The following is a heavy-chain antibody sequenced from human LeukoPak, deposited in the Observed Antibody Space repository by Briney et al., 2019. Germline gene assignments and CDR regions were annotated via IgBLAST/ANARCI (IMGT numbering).Heavy chain of an antibody. CDR2: IYYSGST. D-gene: IGHD3-10*01. CDR1: GGSISSSSYY. V-gene: IGHV4-61*01. CDR3: ARENNYYGSGTRGAFDI. Sequence: SETLSLTCTVSGGSISSSSYYWGWIRQPPGKGLEWIGYIYYSGSTNYNPSLKSRVTISVDTSKNQFSLKLSSVTAADTAVYYCARENNYYGSGTRGAFDIWGQGTMVTVSS. J-gene: IGHJ3*02.